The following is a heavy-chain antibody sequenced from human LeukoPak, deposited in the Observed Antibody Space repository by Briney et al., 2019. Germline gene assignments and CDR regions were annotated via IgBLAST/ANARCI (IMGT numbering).Heavy chain of an antibody. D-gene: IGHD3-22*01. CDR2: ISYDGSNK. J-gene: IGHJ4*02. Sequence: PGRSLRLSCAAPGIPFSSFGIHWVRQAPGKGLEWVAIISYDGSNKYYADSVKGRFTISRDNSKNTLYLQMNSLRAEDTAMYYCAKDGIVVSYFDYWGQGTLVTVSS. V-gene: IGHV3-30*18. CDR3: AKDGIVVSYFDY. CDR1: GIPFSSFG.